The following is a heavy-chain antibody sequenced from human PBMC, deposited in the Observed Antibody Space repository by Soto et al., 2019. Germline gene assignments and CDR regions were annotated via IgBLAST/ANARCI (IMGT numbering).Heavy chain of an antibody. J-gene: IGHJ6*02. V-gene: IGHV1-18*01. D-gene: IGHD3-10*01. CDR3: ASSKEYYYGSGSYYRKYYYYYYGMDT. CDR2: ISAYNGNT. Sequence: ASVKVSCKASGYTFTSYGISWVRHAPGQRLEWMGWISAYNGNTNYAQKLQGRVTMTTDTSTSTAYTELRSLRSDDTAVYYCASSKEYYYGSGSYYRKYYYYYYGMDTCGQDTTVPVSS. CDR1: GYTFTSYG.